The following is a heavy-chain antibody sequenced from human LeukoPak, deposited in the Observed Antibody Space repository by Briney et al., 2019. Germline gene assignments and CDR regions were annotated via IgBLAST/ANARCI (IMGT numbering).Heavy chain of an antibody. CDR2: INPHSGGT. J-gene: IGHJ4*02. V-gene: IGHV1-2*06. CDR1: GYTFTGYY. CDR3: ARGLGGLGIFDY. Sequence: GASVKVSCKASGYTFTGYYMHWVRQAPGQGLEWMGRINPHSGGTNYAQKFQGRVTMTRDTSISTAYMELSRLRSDDTAVYYCARGLGGLGIFDYWGQGTLVTVSS. D-gene: IGHD7-27*01.